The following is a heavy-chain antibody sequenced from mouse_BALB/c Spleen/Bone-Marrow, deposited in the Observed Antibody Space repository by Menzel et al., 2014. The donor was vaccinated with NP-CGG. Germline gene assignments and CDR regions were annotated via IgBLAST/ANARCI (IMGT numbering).Heavy chain of an antibody. J-gene: IGHJ3*01. Sequence: QVQLQQPGAELARPGASVKMSCKASGYTFTSYTMHWVKQRPGQGLEWIGYINPSSGYTNYNQKFKDKATLTADKSSSTAHMQLSSLTSEDSAVYYCAREGYGNYAYWGQGTLVTVSA. CDR1: GYTFTSYT. CDR3: AREGYGNYAY. V-gene: IGHV1-4*01. D-gene: IGHD2-10*02. CDR2: INPSSGYT.